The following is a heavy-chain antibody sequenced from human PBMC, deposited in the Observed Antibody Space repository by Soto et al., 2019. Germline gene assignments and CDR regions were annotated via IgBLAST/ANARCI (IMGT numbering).Heavy chain of an antibody. V-gene: IGHV4-39*01. J-gene: IGHJ6*02. CDR3: ARHRAFHYFCSGPPYYSGMDV. D-gene: IGHD3-10*01. CDR1: GGSMSTSDYY. CDR2: VDYRGTA. Sequence: PSETLSLTCTVSGGSMSTSDYYWGWIRQTPGKGLEYIGNVDYRGTASYNPSLESRVTISVDTSKNQFSLKMNSVTAADTAVYYCARHRAFHYFCSGPPYYSGMDVWGQGTTVTVSS.